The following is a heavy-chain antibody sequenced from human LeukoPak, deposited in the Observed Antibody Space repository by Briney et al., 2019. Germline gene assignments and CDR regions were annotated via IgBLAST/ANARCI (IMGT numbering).Heavy chain of an antibody. J-gene: IGHJ4*02. CDR3: TKAAGYLAY. V-gene: IGHV3-23*01. D-gene: IGHD3-9*01. CDR1: GFTFSSYA. Sequence: GGSLRLSCAASGFTFSSYAMSWVRQAPGKGLEWVSGISGSGGSTLYADSVKGRFTISRDNSKKTVYLQMNSLRGDDTAVYHCTKAAGYLAYWGQGTLVTVSS. CDR2: ISGSGGST.